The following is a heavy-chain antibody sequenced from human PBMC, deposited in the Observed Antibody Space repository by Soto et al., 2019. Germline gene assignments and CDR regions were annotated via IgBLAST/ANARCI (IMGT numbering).Heavy chain of an antibody. CDR3: ARGPSGDKVDY. Sequence: SETLSLTCIVSGVSISSGDDYWSWIRQPPGKGLEWIGHIYNSGSTYSNPSLKSRVTISIDTSKNQFSLKLNSVTAADTAVYYCARGPSGDKVDYWGQGTLVTVSS. CDR2: IYNSGST. D-gene: IGHD1-26*01. J-gene: IGHJ4*02. V-gene: IGHV4-30-4*01. CDR1: GVSISSGDDY.